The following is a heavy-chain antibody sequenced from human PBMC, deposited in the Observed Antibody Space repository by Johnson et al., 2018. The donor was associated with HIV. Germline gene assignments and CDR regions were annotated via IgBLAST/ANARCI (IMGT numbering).Heavy chain of an antibody. D-gene: IGHD6-19*01. CDR2: IGTAGDT. V-gene: IGHV3-13*01. J-gene: IGHJ3*02. CDR1: GFSFSDYD. CDR3: ARGGSSGWSGFLAFDI. Sequence: VQLVESGGGLVQPGGSLRLSCAASGFSFSDYDMHWVRQLTGKSLEWVSAIGTAGDTFYPGSVNGRFTISRENPKNSLYLQMNSLRAGDTAIYYCARGGSSGWSGFLAFDIWGQGTMVTVSS.